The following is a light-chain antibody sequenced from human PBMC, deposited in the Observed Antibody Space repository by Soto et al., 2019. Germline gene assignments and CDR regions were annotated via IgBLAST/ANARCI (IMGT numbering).Light chain of an antibody. V-gene: IGLV2-11*01. Sequence: QSALTQPRSVSGSPGQSVTISCTGTSSDVGGYNYVSWYQQHPGKAPKLMIYDVSKRPSGVPDRFSGSKSGNTASLTISGLQAEDEADYYCCSHAHSYSLYVFGTGTKVTVL. CDR1: SSDVGGYNY. CDR3: CSHAHSYSLYV. J-gene: IGLJ1*01. CDR2: DVS.